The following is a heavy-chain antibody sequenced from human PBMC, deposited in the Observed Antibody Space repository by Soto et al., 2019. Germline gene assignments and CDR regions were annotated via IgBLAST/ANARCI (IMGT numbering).Heavy chain of an antibody. J-gene: IGHJ4*02. V-gene: IGHV3-23*01. CDR3: AKPGGPSITDRHPRFDY. CDR2: ISDSGDIT. Sequence: RSLRLSCAASEFTFSTYAMTWVRQAPGRGLQWVATISDSGDITYYADSVKGRFTISRDNSRNTLYLQMNNLRAEDTALYYCAKPGGPSITDRHPRFDYWGRGTLVTV. CDR1: EFTFSTYA. D-gene: IGHD6-6*01.